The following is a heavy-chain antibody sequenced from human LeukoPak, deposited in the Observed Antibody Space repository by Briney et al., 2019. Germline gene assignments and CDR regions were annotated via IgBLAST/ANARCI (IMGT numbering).Heavy chain of an antibody. D-gene: IGHD3-10*01. J-gene: IGHJ4*02. CDR3: AREIFGGSGSYLDY. V-gene: IGHV3-21*01. CDR1: GFTFSSYS. Sequence: GGSPRLSCAASGFTFSSYSMNWVRQAPGKGLEWVSSISSSSSYIYYADSVKGRFTISRDNAKNSLYLQMNSLRAEDTAVYYCAREIFGGSGSYLDYWGQGTLVTVSS. CDR2: ISSSSSYI.